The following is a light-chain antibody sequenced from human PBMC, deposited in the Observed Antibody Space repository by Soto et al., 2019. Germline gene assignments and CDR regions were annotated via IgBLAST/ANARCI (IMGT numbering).Light chain of an antibody. CDR2: ANI. J-gene: IGLJ1*01. CDR1: GSNIGAGYD. Sequence: QSVLTQPPSVSGAPGQRDTISCTGSGSNIGAGYDVHWYQQLPGTAPKLLIFANINRPSGVPDRFSGSKSGTSASLAITGLRAEDEADYYCQSYDSSPSGYVFGTGTKVTVL. V-gene: IGLV1-40*01. CDR3: QSYDSSPSGYV.